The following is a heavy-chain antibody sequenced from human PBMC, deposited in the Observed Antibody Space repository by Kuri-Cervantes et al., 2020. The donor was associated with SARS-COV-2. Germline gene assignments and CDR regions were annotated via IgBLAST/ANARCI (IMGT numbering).Heavy chain of an antibody. CDR2: INHSGST. J-gene: IGHJ4*02. CDR3: ARGPKRSSTSCPPDY. Sequence: GSLRLSCAVYGGSFSGYYWSWIRQPPGKGLEWIGEINHSGSTNYNPSLKSRVTISVDTSKNQFSLKLSSVTAADTAVYYCARGPKRSSTSCPPDYWGQGTRVTRYS. CDR1: GGSFSGYY. V-gene: IGHV4-34*01. D-gene: IGHD2-2*01.